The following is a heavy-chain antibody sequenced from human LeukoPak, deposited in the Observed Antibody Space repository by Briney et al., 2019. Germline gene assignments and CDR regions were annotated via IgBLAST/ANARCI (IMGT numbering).Heavy chain of an antibody. Sequence: GGSLRLSCAASGFTFDDYAMHWVRQAPGKGLEWVSGISWNSGSIGYADSVKGRFTISRDNAKNSLYLQINSLRAEDTALYYCAKDRIRAFDIWGQGTMVTVSS. J-gene: IGHJ3*02. CDR2: ISWNSGSI. V-gene: IGHV3-9*01. D-gene: IGHD3-3*01. CDR3: AKDRIRAFDI. CDR1: GFTFDDYA.